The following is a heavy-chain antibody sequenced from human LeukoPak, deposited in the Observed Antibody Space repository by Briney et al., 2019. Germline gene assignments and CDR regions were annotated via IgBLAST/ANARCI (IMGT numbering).Heavy chain of an antibody. V-gene: IGHV4-59*08. D-gene: IGHD6-13*01. Sequence: PSETLSLTCTVSGGSISSYYWSWIRQPPGKGLEWIGYIYYSGSTNYNPSLKSRVTISVDTSKNQFSLKLSSVTAADTAVYYCARPQADSSSFGHWFDPWGQGTLVTVSS. CDR1: GGSISSYY. J-gene: IGHJ5*02. CDR2: IYYSGST. CDR3: ARPQADSSSFGHWFDP.